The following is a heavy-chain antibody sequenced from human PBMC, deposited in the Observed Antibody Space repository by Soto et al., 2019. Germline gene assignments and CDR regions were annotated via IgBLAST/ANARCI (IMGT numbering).Heavy chain of an antibody. Sequence: ASVKVSCKASGYTFTSYAMHWVRQAPGQRLEWMGWINAGNGNTKYSQKFQGRVTITRDTSASTAYMELSSLRSEDTAVYYCAKGYCSGGSCNGKYYYYYYGMDVWGQGTTVTVS. V-gene: IGHV1-3*01. D-gene: IGHD2-15*01. CDR3: AKGYCSGGSCNGKYYYYYYGMDV. CDR1: GYTFTSYA. CDR2: INAGNGNT. J-gene: IGHJ6*02.